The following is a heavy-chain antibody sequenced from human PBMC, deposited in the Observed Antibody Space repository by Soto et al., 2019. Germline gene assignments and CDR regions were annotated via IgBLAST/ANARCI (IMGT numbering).Heavy chain of an antibody. CDR2: IIPIFGTA. Sequence: QVQLVQSGAEVKKPGSSVKVSCKASGGTFSSYAISWVRQAPGQGLEWMGGIIPIFGTANYAQKFQGRVTITADESTSTAYMELGSMRSKETAVYYCATRWVRVDYYYGMDVWGHGTPVTVS. J-gene: IGHJ6*02. CDR3: ATRWVRVDYYYGMDV. V-gene: IGHV1-69*01. CDR1: GGTFSSYA. D-gene: IGHD2-15*01.